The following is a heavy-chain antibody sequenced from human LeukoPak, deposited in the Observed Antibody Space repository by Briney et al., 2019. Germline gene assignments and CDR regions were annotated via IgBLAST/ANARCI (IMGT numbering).Heavy chain of an antibody. CDR2: IYTSGST. CDR3: ARGRHDYGAPGGAFDI. V-gene: IGHV4-61*02. J-gene: IGHJ3*02. Sequence: SETLSLTCTVSGNSISSGDNYWSWIRQPAGKGLEWIGRIYTSGSTNYNPSLKSRVTISGDTSKNQFSLRLSSVTAADTAVYYCARGRHDYGAPGGAFDIWGQGTMVTVSS. D-gene: IGHD4-17*01. CDR1: GNSISSGDNY.